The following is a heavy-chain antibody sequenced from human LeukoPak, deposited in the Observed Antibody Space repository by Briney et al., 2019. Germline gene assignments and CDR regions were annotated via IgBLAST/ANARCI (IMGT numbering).Heavy chain of an antibody. D-gene: IGHD3-16*01. V-gene: IGHV4-34*01. J-gene: IGHJ5*02. Sequence: PSQTLSLTCAVYGVSFSGYYWSWPPQPPGKGPEGTGEINHSGSTNYNPSLKSRVTISVDPSKNQSSLKLSSVTAADTAVYYCARGLFGAGKGWFDPCGQGTLVTVSS. CDR3: ARGLFGAGKGWFDP. CDR1: GVSFSGYY. CDR2: INHSGST.